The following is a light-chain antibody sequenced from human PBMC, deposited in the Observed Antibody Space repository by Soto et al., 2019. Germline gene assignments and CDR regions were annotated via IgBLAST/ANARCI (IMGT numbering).Light chain of an antibody. J-gene: IGKJ4*01. CDR1: QDIISW. CDR3: QQANSFPLT. Sequence: DIQMTQSPSSVSASVGDRVTFSCRASQDIISWLAWYQQKPGKAPKLLIYAASSLESGVPSRFSGSGSGTDFTLTISSLQPKDFATYYCQQANSFPLTFGGGTKVDIK. V-gene: IGKV1-12*01. CDR2: AAS.